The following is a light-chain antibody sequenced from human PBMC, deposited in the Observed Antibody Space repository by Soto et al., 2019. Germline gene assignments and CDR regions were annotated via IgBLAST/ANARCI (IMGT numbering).Light chain of an antibody. Sequence: EIVMTQSPATLSVSPGERATLSCRASQSVSNNLAWYQQKPGQAPRLLIYHASTRATGITARFSGSGSGTEFPLTISSRQSEDFAVYYCQQYNKWPLTFGGGTKVEIK. CDR2: HAS. CDR3: QQYNKWPLT. CDR1: QSVSNN. V-gene: IGKV3-15*01. J-gene: IGKJ4*02.